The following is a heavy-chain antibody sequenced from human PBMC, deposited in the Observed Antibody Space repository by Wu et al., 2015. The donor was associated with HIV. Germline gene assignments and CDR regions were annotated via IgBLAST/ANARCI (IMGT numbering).Heavy chain of an antibody. CDR3: ARVQESYKQQPDDAFDI. CDR1: GGTFSSYA. J-gene: IGHJ3*02. V-gene: IGHV1-69*12. CDR2: IIPIFGTA. D-gene: IGHD6-13*01. Sequence: QVQLVQSGAEVKKPGSSVKVSCKASGGTFSSYAISWVRQAPGQGLEWMGGIIPIFGTANYAQKFQGRVTITADESTSTAYMELSSLRSEDTAVYYCARVQESYKQQPDDAFDIWGQGTMVTVSS.